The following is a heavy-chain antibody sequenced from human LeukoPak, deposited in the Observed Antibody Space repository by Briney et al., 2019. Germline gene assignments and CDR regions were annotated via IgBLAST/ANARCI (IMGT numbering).Heavy chain of an antibody. Sequence: SQTLSLTCDISGDSVSSNSATWIWIRQSPSRGLEWLGRTYFRSKWFNDYPVSLKGRIAVDPDTSKNRFSLQLDSVTPEDTAIYYCARAPHGSGCDFWGQGTLVTVSS. CDR1: GDSVSSNSAT. CDR2: TYFRSKWFN. D-gene: IGHD6-19*01. V-gene: IGHV6-1*01. J-gene: IGHJ4*02. CDR3: ARAPHGSGCDF.